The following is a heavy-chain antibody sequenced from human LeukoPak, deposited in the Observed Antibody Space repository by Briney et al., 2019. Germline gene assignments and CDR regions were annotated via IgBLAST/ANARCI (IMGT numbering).Heavy chain of an antibody. Sequence: GGSLRLSCAASGFTVSSYYMSWVRQAPGKGLECVSVIFAGGNTYYADSVKGRFTISRDNSKNTLYLQMNSLRAEDTAVYYCAKDVDNWGFDYWGQGAQVTVSS. CDR3: AKDVDNWGFDY. D-gene: IGHD7-27*01. J-gene: IGHJ4*02. V-gene: IGHV3-66*02. CDR1: GFTVSSYY. CDR2: IFAGGNT.